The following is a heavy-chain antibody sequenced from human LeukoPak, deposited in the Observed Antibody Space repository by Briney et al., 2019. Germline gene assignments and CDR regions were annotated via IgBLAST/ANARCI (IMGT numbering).Heavy chain of an antibody. CDR3: AKALPERRFDF. J-gene: IGHJ4*02. V-gene: IGHV3-23*01. Sequence: GGSLRLSCAASGFTFSRYAMNWVRQAPGKELEWVSSISGSGGNTYYADFVKGRFTISRDNSKNTLYLQMNSLRAEDTAIYYCAKALPERRFDFWGQGTLVTVSS. CDR1: GFTFSRYA. D-gene: IGHD6-25*01. CDR2: ISGSGGNT.